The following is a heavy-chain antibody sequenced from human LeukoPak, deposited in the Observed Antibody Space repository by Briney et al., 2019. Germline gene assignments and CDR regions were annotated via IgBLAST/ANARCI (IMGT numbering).Heavy chain of an antibody. V-gene: IGHV1-8*01. D-gene: IGHD5-18*01. CDR3: ALGGAWIQLWPLYYFDY. CDR1: GYTFTSYD. CDR2: MNPNSGNT. Sequence: ASVKVSCKASGYTFTSYDINWVRQATGQGLEWMGWMNPNSGNTGYAQKFQGRVTMTRNTSISTAHMELSSLRSEDTAVYYCALGGAWIQLWPLYYFDYWGQGTLVTVSS. J-gene: IGHJ4*02.